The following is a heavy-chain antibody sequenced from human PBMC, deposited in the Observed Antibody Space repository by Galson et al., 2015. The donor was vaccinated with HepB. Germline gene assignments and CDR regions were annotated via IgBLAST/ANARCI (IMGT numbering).Heavy chain of an antibody. D-gene: IGHD4-23*01. CDR1: GFTFSSYS. CDR2: ISSSSSYI. V-gene: IGHV3-21*01. CDR3: ARYTVVLHYYYYGMDV. J-gene: IGHJ6*02. Sequence: SLRLSCAASGFTFSSYSMNWVRQAPGKGLEWVSSISSSSSYIYYADSVKGRFTISRDNAKNSLYLQMNSLRAEDTAVYYCARYTVVLHYYYYGMDVWGQGTTVTVSS.